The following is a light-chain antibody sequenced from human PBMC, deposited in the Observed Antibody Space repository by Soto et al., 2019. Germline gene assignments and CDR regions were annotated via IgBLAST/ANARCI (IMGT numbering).Light chain of an antibody. CDR3: QVWDSLTSHV. J-gene: IGLJ1*01. Sequence: SYDLTQPPSVSAYPGQTAKITCWLDSVVFRSVHWYQQKAGQAPVLVVFDDDDRPSGIPERFSGSNSGNTATLTISGVEAGDEADYYCQVWDSLTSHVFGTGTKSPS. V-gene: IGLV3-21*02. CDR1: SVVFRS. CDR2: DDD.